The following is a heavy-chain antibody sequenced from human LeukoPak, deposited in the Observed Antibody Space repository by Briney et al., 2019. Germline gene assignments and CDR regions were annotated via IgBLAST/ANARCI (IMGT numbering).Heavy chain of an antibody. D-gene: IGHD6-19*01. CDR3: ARASGSGPFNTWFDP. V-gene: IGHV1-69*13. CDR1: GGTFFSNA. J-gene: IGHJ5*02. CDR2: IIPISGTA. Sequence: GASVKVSCKASGGTFFSNAISWVRQAPGQGLEWMGGIIPISGTANYAQKFQGRVTITADESTTTAYMELSSLISADTAVYYCARASGSGPFNTWFDPWGQGTLVTVSS.